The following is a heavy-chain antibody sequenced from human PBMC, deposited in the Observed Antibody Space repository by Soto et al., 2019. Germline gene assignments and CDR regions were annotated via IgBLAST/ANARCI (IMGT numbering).Heavy chain of an antibody. D-gene: IGHD1-7*01. CDR2: INHSGST. J-gene: IGHJ4*02. CDR1: GGSFSGYY. V-gene: IGHV4-34*01. Sequence: PSETLSLTCAVYGGSFSGYYWSWIRQPPGKGLEWIGEINHSGSTNYNPSLKSRVTISVDTSKNQFSLKLSSVTAADTAVYYCARGLAGTILFDYWGQGTLVTVSS. CDR3: ARGLAGTILFDY.